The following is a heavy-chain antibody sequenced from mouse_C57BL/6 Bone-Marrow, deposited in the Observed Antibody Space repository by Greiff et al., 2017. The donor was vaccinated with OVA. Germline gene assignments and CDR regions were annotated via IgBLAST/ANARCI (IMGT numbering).Heavy chain of an antibody. CDR2: ISYSGSP. D-gene: IGHD2-3*01. V-gene: IGHV3-1*01. J-gene: IGHJ2*01. CDR3: ARAYDGYSYYFDY. Sequence: EVQGVESGPGMVKPSQSLSLTCTVTGYSITSGYDWHWIRHFPGNKLEWMGYISYSGSPNYNPSLKSRISITHDTSKNHFFLKLNSVTTEDTATYYCARAYDGYSYYFDYWGQGTTLTVSS. CDR1: GYSITSGYD.